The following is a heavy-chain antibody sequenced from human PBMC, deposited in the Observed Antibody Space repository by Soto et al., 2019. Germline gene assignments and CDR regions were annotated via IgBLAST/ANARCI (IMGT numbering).Heavy chain of an antibody. CDR3: ASQRAPYYFDY. J-gene: IGHJ4*02. CDR1: GGSISSGGYY. CDR2: IYNSGST. V-gene: IGHV4-31*03. Sequence: SETLSLTCTVSGGSISSGGYYWNWIRHHPGKGLEWIGYIYNSGSTYYNPYLKSRVFISADTSKNLLSLKLSSVTAADTAVYYCASQRAPYYFDYWGRGALVTVSS.